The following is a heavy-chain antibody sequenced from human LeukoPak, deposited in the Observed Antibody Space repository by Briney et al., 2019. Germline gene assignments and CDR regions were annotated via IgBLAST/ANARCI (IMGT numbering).Heavy chain of an antibody. J-gene: IGHJ4*02. CDR1: GFTFSNYW. V-gene: IGHV3-74*01. CDR2: INSDGSGP. Sequence: GGSLRLSCVASGFTFSNYWMHWVRQAPEKGLMWVSKINSDGSGPDYADSVKGRFTISRDNAKNTLYLQMNSLRAEDTAVYYCARDVYGFGDYWGQGTLVTVSS. CDR3: ARDVYGFGDY. D-gene: IGHD5-24*01.